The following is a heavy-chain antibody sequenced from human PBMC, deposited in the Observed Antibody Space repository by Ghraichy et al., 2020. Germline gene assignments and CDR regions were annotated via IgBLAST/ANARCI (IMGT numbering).Heavy chain of an antibody. CDR1: GGSISSGSYY. CDR3: AQGGGTTGVFAAYYYYYMDV. CDR2: IYSSGST. D-gene: IGHD1-7*01. J-gene: IGHJ6*03. Sequence: SETLSLTCTVSGGSISSGSYYWSWIRQPAGKGLEWIGRIYSSGSTNYNPSLKSRVTISVDTSKNQFSLKLSSVTAADTAVYYCAQGGGTTGVFAAYYYYYMDVWGKGTTVTVSS. V-gene: IGHV4-61*02.